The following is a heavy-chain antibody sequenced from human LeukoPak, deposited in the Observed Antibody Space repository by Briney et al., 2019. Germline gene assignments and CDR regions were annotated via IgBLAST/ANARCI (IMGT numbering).Heavy chain of an antibody. CDR2: MYYSGST. D-gene: IGHD4-17*01. V-gene: IGHV4-59*01. J-gene: IGHJ4*02. CDR1: GGSISSYY. Sequence: SETLSLTCSVSGGSISSYYWSWIRQPPGKGLEWIGYMYYSGSTNYNPSLKSRVTMSVDTSKNQFSLKLNSVTAADTAVYYCARVTTYGDYSGFDYWGQGTLVTVSS. CDR3: ARVTTYGDYSGFDY.